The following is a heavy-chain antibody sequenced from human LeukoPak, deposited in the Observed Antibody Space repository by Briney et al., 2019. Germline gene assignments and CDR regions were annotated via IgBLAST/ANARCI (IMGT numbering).Heavy chain of an antibody. J-gene: IGHJ4*02. CDR1: GGSISTNY. CDR3: ARGTFDSSGYYLFDY. V-gene: IGHV4-4*07. CDR2: IYNSGNT. D-gene: IGHD3-22*01. Sequence: SETLSLTCTVSGGSISTNYWSWLRQPAGKGLEWLGRIYNSGNTNYSPSLESRVTMSADTSKNQFSLKLSSVTAADTAVYYCARGTFDSSGYYLFDYWGQGTLVTVSS.